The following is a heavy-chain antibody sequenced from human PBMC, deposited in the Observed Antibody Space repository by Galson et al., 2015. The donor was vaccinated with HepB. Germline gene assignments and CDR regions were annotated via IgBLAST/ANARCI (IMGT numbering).Heavy chain of an antibody. CDR1: GFTFSSYA. J-gene: IGHJ4*02. D-gene: IGHD1-7*01. CDR2: ISYDGSNK. V-gene: IGHV3-30*04. Sequence: SLRLSCAASGFTFSSYAMHWVRQAPGKGLEWVAVISYDGSNKYYADSVKGRFTISRDNSKNTLYLQMNSLRAEDTAVYYCHWNYDYWGQGTLVTVSS. CDR3: HWNYDY.